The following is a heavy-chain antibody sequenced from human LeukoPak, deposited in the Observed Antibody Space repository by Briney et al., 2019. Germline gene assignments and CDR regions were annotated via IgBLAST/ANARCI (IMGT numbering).Heavy chain of an antibody. D-gene: IGHD3-22*01. J-gene: IGHJ3*02. Sequence: ASVKVSCKASGYTFTSYGISWVRQAPGQGLEWMGWMNPNSGNTGYAQKFQGRVTMTRNTSISTAYMELSSLRSEDTAVYYCARGLSYYYDSSGYYYWGAFDIWGQGTMVTVSS. CDR2: MNPNSGNT. CDR3: ARGLSYYYDSSGYYYWGAFDI. V-gene: IGHV1-8*02. CDR1: GYTFTSYG.